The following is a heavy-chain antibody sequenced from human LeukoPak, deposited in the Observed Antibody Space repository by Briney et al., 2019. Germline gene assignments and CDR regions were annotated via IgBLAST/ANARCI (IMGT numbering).Heavy chain of an antibody. CDR2: ISSSGSYI. V-gene: IGHV3-21*06. Sequence: GGSLRLSCAASGFTFSRYWMHWVRQAPGKGPEWVSSISSSGSYIHYADSVKGRFTISRDNAKNSLYLQMNSLRAEDTAVYYCARDMGYCSVSSCYSIWFDPWGQGTLVTVSS. CDR3: ARDMGYCSVSSCYSIWFDP. J-gene: IGHJ5*02. D-gene: IGHD2-15*01. CDR1: GFTFSRYW.